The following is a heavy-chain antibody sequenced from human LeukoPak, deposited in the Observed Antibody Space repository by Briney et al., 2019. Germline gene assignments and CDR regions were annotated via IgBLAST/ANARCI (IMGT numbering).Heavy chain of an antibody. Sequence: GGSLRLSCAASGFTFSNAWMSWVRQAPGKGLEWVGRIRSKTDGGTTDYAASVKGKFTISRDDSKNMLYLEMNSLRTEDTAVYYCTTDRVVVVAVTRLDYWGQGTLVTVSS. CDR1: GFTFSNAW. CDR3: TTDRVVVVAVTRLDY. CDR2: IRSKTDGGTT. V-gene: IGHV3-15*01. J-gene: IGHJ4*02. D-gene: IGHD2-15*01.